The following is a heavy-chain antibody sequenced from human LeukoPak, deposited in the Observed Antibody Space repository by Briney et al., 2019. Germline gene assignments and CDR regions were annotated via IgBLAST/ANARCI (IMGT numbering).Heavy chain of an antibody. V-gene: IGHV4-61*02. CDR2: IYTSGST. D-gene: IGHD3-3*01. J-gene: IGHJ6*02. CDR1: GGSISSGSYY. Sequence: PSETLSLTCTVSGGSISSGSYYWSWIRQPAGKGLEWIGRIYTSGSTNYNPSLKSRVTISVDTSKNQFSLKLSSVTAADTAVYYCARAKSEWLLYGMGVWGQGTTVTVSS. CDR3: ARAKSEWLLYGMGV.